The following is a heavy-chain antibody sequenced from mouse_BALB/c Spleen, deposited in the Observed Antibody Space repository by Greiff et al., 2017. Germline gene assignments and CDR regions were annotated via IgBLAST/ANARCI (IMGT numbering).Heavy chain of an antibody. D-gene: IGHD2-12*01. CDR1: GFTFNTYA. Sequence: EVKVVESGGGLVQPKGSLKLSCAASGFTFNTYAMHWVRQAPGKGLEWVARIRSKSNNYATYHADSVKDRFTISREDSQSMLYLQMNNLKTEDTAMYYCVRDYVAFAYWGQGTLVTVSA. CDR2: IRSKSNNYAT. CDR3: VRDYVAFAY. J-gene: IGHJ3*01. V-gene: IGHV10-1*02.